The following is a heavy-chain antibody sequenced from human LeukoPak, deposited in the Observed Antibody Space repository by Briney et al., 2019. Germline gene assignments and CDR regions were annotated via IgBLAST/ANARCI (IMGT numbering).Heavy chain of an antibody. J-gene: IGHJ4*02. CDR3: AKDAQRGFDYSSSLDR. Sequence: GGSLRLSCATSVVSFRLYGMHWGRQAPGKGLEWVAVIWSDGTNRYYGDPVKGRFTISRDNFPRTVYLHMDNLRAEDTAVYYCAKDAQRGFDYSSSLDRWGQGTLVTVSS. D-gene: IGHD4-11*01. CDR2: IWSDGTNR. V-gene: IGHV3-33*06. CDR1: VVSFRLYG.